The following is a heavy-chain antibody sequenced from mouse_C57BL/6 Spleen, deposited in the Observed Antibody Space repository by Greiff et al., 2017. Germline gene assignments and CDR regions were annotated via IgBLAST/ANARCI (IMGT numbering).Heavy chain of an antibody. D-gene: IGHD2-3*01. Sequence: ESGPGLVKPSQSLSLTCSVTGYSITSGYYWNWIRQFPGNKLEWMGYISYDGSNNYNPSLKNRISITRDTSKNQFFLKLNSVTTEDTATYYCAREGDGYLYYFDYWGQGTTLTVSS. V-gene: IGHV3-6*01. CDR1: GYSITSGYY. J-gene: IGHJ2*01. CDR3: AREGDGYLYYFDY. CDR2: ISYDGSN.